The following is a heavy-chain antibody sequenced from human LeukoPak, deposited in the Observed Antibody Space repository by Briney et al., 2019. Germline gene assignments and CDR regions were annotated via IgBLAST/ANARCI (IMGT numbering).Heavy chain of an antibody. V-gene: IGHV3-7*01. D-gene: IGHD4-17*01. CDR1: GFTFNNYA. CDR2: INQDGSET. Sequence: GGSLRLSCAASGFTFNNYAMTWVRQASGKGLEWVANINQDGSETHYVGSVKGRFTVSRDLGKNSVYLQMNSLRVDDTAIYYCARDPWAGDYGYGSFDYWGQGTLVTVSS. J-gene: IGHJ4*02. CDR3: ARDPWAGDYGYGSFDY.